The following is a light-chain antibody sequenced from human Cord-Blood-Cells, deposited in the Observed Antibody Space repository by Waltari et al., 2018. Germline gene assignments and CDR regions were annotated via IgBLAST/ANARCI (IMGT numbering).Light chain of an antibody. Sequence: IVFPQSPPTLSLSPGERATLSCRASQSVSSYLAWYQQKPGHAPRLLIYDAANRATGIPARFSGSGSGTDFTLTISSLEPEDFAVYYCQQRSNWPPTWTFGQGTKVEIK. CDR1: QSVSSY. CDR3: QQRSNWPPTWT. V-gene: IGKV3-11*01. CDR2: DAA. J-gene: IGKJ1*01.